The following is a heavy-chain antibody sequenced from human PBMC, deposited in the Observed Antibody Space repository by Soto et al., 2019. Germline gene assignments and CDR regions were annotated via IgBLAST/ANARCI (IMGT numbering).Heavy chain of an antibody. V-gene: IGHV4-59*01. Sequence: PSETLSLTCTVSGDSISSYYWGWIRQSPGKGLEWIGYLYNTGSTIYNPSLKSRVTISVDTSKNQFSLKMNSVTAADTAVYYCARGRSSSFASWGLGTLVTVSS. CDR2: LYNTGST. J-gene: IGHJ4*02. CDR3: ARGRSSSFAS. CDR1: GDSISSYY. D-gene: IGHD6-6*01.